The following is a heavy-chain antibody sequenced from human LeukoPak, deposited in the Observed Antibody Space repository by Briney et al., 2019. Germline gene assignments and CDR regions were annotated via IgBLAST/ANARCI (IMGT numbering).Heavy chain of an antibody. CDR3: ASHFGSGIYNYIDY. D-gene: IGHD3-10*01. CDR1: GFTFSNYA. CDR2: ISAGADRT. J-gene: IGHJ4*02. V-gene: IGHV3-23*01. Sequence: GGSLRLSCAASGFTFSNYAMSWVRQAPGKGLEWVSVISAGADRTSSAESVKGRFTIYRDNSKNNVFLQVNSLRADDTAVYYCASHFGSGIYNYIDYWGQGTLVTVSS.